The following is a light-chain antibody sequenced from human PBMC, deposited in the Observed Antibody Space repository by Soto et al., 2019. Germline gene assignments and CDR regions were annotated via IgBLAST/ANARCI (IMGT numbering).Light chain of an antibody. CDR3: SSYTSSSTLV. CDR1: SSDVCGYNY. V-gene: IGLV2-14*01. CDR2: DVS. J-gene: IGLJ2*01. Sequence: QSALTQPASVSGSPGHSITISCTGTSSDVCGYNYVSWYQQHPGKAPKLMIYDVSNRPSGVSNRFSGSKSGNTASLTISGLQAEDEADYYCSSYTSSSTLVFGGGTKLTVL.